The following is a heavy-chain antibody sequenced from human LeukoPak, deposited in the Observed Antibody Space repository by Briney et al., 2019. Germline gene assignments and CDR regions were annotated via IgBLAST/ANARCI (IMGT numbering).Heavy chain of an antibody. CDR2: IQYDGSDK. CDR1: GFTFSSYG. J-gene: IGHJ4*02. V-gene: IGHV3-30*02. CDR3: AKNITIFGVVSPYFDY. D-gene: IGHD3-3*01. Sequence: PGGSLRLSCAASGFTFSSYGMHWVRQAPGKGLEWVAFIQYDGSDKYYADSVKGRFTISRDNSKNTLYLQMNSLRAEDTAVYYCAKNITIFGVVSPYFDYWGQGTLVTVSS.